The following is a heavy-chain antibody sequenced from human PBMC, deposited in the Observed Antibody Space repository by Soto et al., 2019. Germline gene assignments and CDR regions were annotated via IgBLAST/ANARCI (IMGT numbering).Heavy chain of an antibody. CDR2: ISYSGST. V-gene: IGHV4-39*01. CDR3: ARHADLYYFDY. CDR1: GGSISSNNYF. Sequence: QLQLQESGPGLVKPSETLSLTCTVSGGSISSNNYFWGWIRQPPGKGLEWSGSISYSGSTYYNPSLQSRVTISVDTSKNQFALKLSSVTAADTAVYYCARHADLYYFDYWGQGTLVTVSS. J-gene: IGHJ4*02.